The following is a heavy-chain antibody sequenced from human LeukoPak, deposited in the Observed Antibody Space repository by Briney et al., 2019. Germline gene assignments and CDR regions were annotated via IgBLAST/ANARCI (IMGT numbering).Heavy chain of an antibody. CDR1: GGSISSGGYY. D-gene: IGHD4-23*01. CDR2: IYYSGST. J-gene: IGHJ4*02. V-gene: IGHV4-30-4*01. Sequence: SETLSLTCTVSGGSISSGGYYWSWIRQPPGKGLEWIGYIYYSGSTYYNPSLKSRVTLSVDTSKNQFSLKLSSVTAADTAVYYCARVNGGNIFDYWGQGTLVTVAS. CDR3: ARVNGGNIFDY.